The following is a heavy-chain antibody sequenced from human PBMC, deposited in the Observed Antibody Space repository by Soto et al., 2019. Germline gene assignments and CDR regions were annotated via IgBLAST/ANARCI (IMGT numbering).Heavy chain of an antibody. CDR3: ARADYGDYVFD. Sequence: QVQLQQWGAGLLKPSETLSLTCAVYGGSFSGYYWSWIRQPPGKGLEWIGEINHSGSTNYNPSLKSRVTISVDTSKNQFSLKLSSVTAADTAVYYCARADYGDYVFDWGQGTLVTVSS. J-gene: IGHJ4*02. V-gene: IGHV4-34*01. CDR1: GGSFSGYY. D-gene: IGHD4-17*01. CDR2: INHSGST.